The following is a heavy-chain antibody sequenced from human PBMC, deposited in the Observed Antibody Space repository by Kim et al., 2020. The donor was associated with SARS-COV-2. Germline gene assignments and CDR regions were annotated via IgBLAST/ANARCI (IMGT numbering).Heavy chain of an antibody. V-gene: IGHV3-21*01. CDR1: GFTFSSYS. Sequence: GGSLRLSCAASGFTFSSYSMNWVRQAPGKGLEWVSSISSSSSYIYYADSVKGRFTISRDNAKNSLYLQMNSLRAEDTAVYYCARDSGGYYYDLVAADYWGQGTLVTVSS. D-gene: IGHD3-22*01. CDR3: ARDSGGYYYDLVAADY. CDR2: ISSSSSYI. J-gene: IGHJ4*02.